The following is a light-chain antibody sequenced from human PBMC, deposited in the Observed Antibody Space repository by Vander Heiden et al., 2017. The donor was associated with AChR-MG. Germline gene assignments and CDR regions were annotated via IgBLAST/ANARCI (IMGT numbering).Light chain of an antibody. J-gene: IGKJ4*01. CDR1: QSVLYSSNNKNF. Sequence: DIVMTQSPDSLAVSLGERATINCKSSQSVLYSSNNKNFLAWYQQKPGQPPNLLIYWASTRESGVPDRFSSSGSGTDFTLTISSLQAEDVAVYYCQQDDSSPPTFGGGTKVEIK. CDR2: WAS. V-gene: IGKV4-1*01. CDR3: QQDDSSPPT.